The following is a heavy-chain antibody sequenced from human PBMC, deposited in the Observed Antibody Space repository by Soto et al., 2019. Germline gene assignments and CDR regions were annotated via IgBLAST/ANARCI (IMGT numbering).Heavy chain of an antibody. Sequence: QVQLQESGPGLVKPSETLSLTCTVSGGSISSYYWSWIRHPPGKGLEWIGYIYYSGSTNYNPSLKSRVTISVDTSKNQFSLKLSSVTAADTAVYYCARVGVEGYGRWLQPTFDYWGQGTLVTVSS. V-gene: IGHV4-59*01. J-gene: IGHJ4*02. CDR1: GGSISSYY. D-gene: IGHD5-12*01. CDR2: IYYSGST. CDR3: ARVGVEGYGRWLQPTFDY.